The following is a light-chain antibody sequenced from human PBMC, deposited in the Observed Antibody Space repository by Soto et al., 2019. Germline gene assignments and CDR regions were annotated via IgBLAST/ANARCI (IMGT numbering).Light chain of an antibody. J-gene: IGLJ2*01. V-gene: IGLV2-14*01. Sequence: QSALTQPASVSGSPGQRITISCTGSSTNVGGYNYVSWYQQLPGKAPKLLIYGTSNRPSGVSNRFSGSKSGTSASLAISGLQAEDEADYYCDSYASSIPVVFGGGTKLTVL. CDR2: GTS. CDR1: STNVGGYNY. CDR3: DSYASSIPVV.